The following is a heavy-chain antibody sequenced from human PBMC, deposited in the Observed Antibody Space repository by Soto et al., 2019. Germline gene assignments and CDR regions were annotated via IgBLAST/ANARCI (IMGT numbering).Heavy chain of an antibody. CDR3: ARESLRFLEWLPST. Sequence: QVQLVQSGAEVKKPGSSVKVSCKASGGTFSSYAISWVQQAPGQGLEWMGGIIPIFGTANYAQKFQGRVTITADKSTSTAYMELSSLRSEDTAVYYCARESLRFLEWLPSTWGQGTLVTVSS. V-gene: IGHV1-69*06. CDR2: IIPIFGTA. D-gene: IGHD3-3*01. J-gene: IGHJ5*02. CDR1: GGTFSSYA.